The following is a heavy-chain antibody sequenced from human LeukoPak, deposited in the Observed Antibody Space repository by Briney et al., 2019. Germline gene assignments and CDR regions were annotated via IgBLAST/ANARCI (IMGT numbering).Heavy chain of an antibody. CDR1: GGSISSYY. V-gene: IGHV4-59*01. J-gene: IGHJ4*02. CDR2: IYYSGST. Sequence: SETLSFTCTVSGGSISSYYWSWIRQPPGKGLEWIGYIYYSGSTNYNPSLKSRVTISVDTSKNQFSLKLSSVTAADTAVYYCARVGTYGSGSYLSWLDYWGQGTLATVSS. D-gene: IGHD3-10*01. CDR3: ARVGTYGSGSYLSWLDY.